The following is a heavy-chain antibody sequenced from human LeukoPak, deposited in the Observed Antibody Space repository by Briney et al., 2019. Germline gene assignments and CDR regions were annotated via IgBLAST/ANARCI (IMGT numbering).Heavy chain of an antibody. CDR2: IIPILGIA. CDR3: ARDYCYGSGSYYKSYYGMDV. J-gene: IGHJ6*02. V-gene: IGHV1-69*04. Sequence: ASVKVSCKASGYTFTGYYMHWVRQAPGQGLEWMGRIIPILGIANYAQKFQGRVTITADKSTSTAYMELSSLRSEDAAVYYCARDYCYGSGSYYKSYYGMDVWGQGTTVTVSS. CDR1: GYTFTGYY. D-gene: IGHD3-10*01.